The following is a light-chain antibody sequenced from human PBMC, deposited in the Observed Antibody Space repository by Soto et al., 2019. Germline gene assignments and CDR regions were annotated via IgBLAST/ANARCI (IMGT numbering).Light chain of an antibody. J-gene: IGKJ5*01. V-gene: IGKV1D-13*01. CDR3: QQFNNYIA. CDR2: DAS. CDR1: PGISSA. Sequence: GDRVTITCRASPGISSALAWYQQKPGKAPKLLIYDASSLESGVPSRFSGSGSGTDFTLTISSLQPEDFATYYCQQFNNYIAFGQGTRLEIK.